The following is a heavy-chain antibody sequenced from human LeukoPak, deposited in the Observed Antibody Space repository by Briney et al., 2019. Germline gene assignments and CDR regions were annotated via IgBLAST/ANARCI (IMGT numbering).Heavy chain of an antibody. D-gene: IGHD5-24*01. CDR3: AILTRRDGNNPFDY. Sequence: PGGCLRLSCAAAGVTFSSYSVSWVRQAPWKGLEWVLGISGSGGSTYYADSVKDRFTISRDNSKNTLSLQVNSLRAEDTAVYYCAILTRRDGNNPFDYWGQGTLVTVSS. CDR2: ISGSGGST. J-gene: IGHJ4*02. V-gene: IGHV3-23*01. CDR1: GVTFSSYS.